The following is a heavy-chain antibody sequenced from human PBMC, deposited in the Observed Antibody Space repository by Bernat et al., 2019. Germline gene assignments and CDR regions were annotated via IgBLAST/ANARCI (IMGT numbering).Heavy chain of an antibody. CDR3: AKHIKVAAAGRGWRQGFDY. CDR2: ISYDGSNK. D-gene: IGHD6-13*01. Sequence: QVQLVESGGGVVQPGRSLRLSCAASGFTFSSYGMHWVRQAPGKGLEWVAVISYDGSNKYYADSVKGRFTISRDNSKNTLYLQMNSLRAEDTAVYYCAKHIKVAAAGRGWRQGFDYWGQGTLVTVSS. V-gene: IGHV3-30*18. CDR1: GFTFSSYG. J-gene: IGHJ4*02.